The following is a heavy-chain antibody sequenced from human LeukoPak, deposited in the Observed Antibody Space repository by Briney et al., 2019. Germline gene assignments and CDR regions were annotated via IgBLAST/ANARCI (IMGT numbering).Heavy chain of an antibody. D-gene: IGHD3-10*01. CDR1: GYSSTSYW. CDR2: IYPGDSDT. J-gene: IGHJ4*02. CDR3: ARLPYYYGSGSSSYYFDY. Sequence: GESLKISCKGSGYSSTSYWIGWVRQMPGKGLEWMGIIYPGDSDTRYSPSFQGQVTISADKSISTAYLQWSSLKASDTAMYYCARLPYYYGSGSSSYYFDYWGQGTLVTVSS. V-gene: IGHV5-51*01.